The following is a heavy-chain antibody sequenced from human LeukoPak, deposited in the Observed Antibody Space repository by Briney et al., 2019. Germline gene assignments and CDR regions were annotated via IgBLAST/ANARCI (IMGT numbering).Heavy chain of an antibody. Sequence: GGSLRLSCAASGFTVSSNYMSWVRQAPGKGLEWVSIIGGSGGSTDYADSVKGRFTISRDNSKNTLYLQMNSLRAEDTAVYYCAKVDWNEDYFDYWGQGTLVTVSS. V-gene: IGHV3-23*01. CDR2: IGGSGGST. CDR3: AKVDWNEDYFDY. J-gene: IGHJ4*02. CDR1: GFTVSSNY. D-gene: IGHD1-1*01.